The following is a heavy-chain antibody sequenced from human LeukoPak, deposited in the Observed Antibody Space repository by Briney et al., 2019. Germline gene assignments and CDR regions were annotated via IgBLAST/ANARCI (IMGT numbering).Heavy chain of an antibody. CDR3: ARDWRLWYFDY. CDR1: GGSFSGYY. J-gene: IGHJ4*02. D-gene: IGHD5-18*01. V-gene: IGHV4-34*01. Sequence: SETLSLTCAVYGGSFSGYYWSWIRQPPGKGLEWIGEINHSGSTNYNPSLKSRVTISVDTSKNQFSLKLSSVTAADTAVYYCARDWRLWYFDYWGQGTLVTVSS. CDR2: INHSGST.